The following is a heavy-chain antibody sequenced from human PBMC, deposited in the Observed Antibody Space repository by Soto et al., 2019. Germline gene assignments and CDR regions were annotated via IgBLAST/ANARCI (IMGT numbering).Heavy chain of an antibody. CDR1: GFTFSSYG. CDR2: IWYDGSNK. Sequence: GGSLRLSCAASGFTFSSYGMHWFRQAPGKGLEWVAVIWYDGSNKYYADSVKGRFTISRDNSKNTLYLQMNSLRAEDTAVYYSARDHTAARPFYRFDPWGQGTLVTVSS. D-gene: IGHD6-6*01. J-gene: IGHJ5*02. V-gene: IGHV3-33*01. CDR3: ARDHTAARPFYRFDP.